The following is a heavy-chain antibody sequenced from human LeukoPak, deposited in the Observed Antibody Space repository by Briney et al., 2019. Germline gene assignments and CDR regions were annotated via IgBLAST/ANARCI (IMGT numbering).Heavy chain of an antibody. J-gene: IGHJ6*02. CDR1: GGSFSGYY. Sequence: SETLSLTCAVYGGSFSGYYWSWIRQPPGKGLEWIGEINHSGSTNYNPSLKSRVTISVDTSKNQFSLKLSSVTAADTAVYYCAGRGFWGVTIYYYYYGMDVWGQGTTVTVSS. CDR2: INHSGST. V-gene: IGHV4-34*01. CDR3: AGRGFWGVTIYYYYYGMDV. D-gene: IGHD3-16*01.